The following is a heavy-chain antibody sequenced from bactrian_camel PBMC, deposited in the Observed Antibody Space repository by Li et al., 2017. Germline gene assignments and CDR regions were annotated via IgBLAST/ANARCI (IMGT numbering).Heavy chain of an antibody. CDR1: QATYTTYC. V-gene: IGHV3S53*01. D-gene: IGHD7*01. CDR2: FDLDGAS. CDR3: AANLCGVDLDENWEYNS. J-gene: IGHJ4*01. Sequence: HVQLVESGGGSVQAGGSLRLSCAASQATYTTYCMGWFRQVPGKKREGIAVFDLDGASTYADSVKGRFTLSRDNAEKTLYLQLSNLKPEDTAMYNCAANLCGVDLDENWEYNSWGQGTQVTVS.